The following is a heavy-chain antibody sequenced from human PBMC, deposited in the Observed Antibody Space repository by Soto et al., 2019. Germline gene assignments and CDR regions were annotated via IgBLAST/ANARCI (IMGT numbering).Heavy chain of an antibody. Sequence: PSETLSLTCTVSGGSISSGGYYWSWIRQHPGKGLEWIGYIYYSGSTYYNPSLKSRVTISVDTSKNQFSLKLSSVTAADTAVYYCARDRWGCTNGVCYTIWFDPWGQGTLVTVS. CDR1: GGSISSGGYY. CDR3: ARDRWGCTNGVCYTIWFDP. J-gene: IGHJ5*02. V-gene: IGHV4-31*03. D-gene: IGHD2-8*01. CDR2: IYYSGST.